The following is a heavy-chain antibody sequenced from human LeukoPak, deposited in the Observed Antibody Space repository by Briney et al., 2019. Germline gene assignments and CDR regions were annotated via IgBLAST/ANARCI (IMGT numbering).Heavy chain of an antibody. CDR3: ARGITAGVDY. V-gene: IGHV1-8*01. D-gene: IGHD6-13*01. CDR2: MNPNSGNT. CDR1: GYTFNSYD. Sequence: ASVKVSCKASGYTFNSYDINWVRRATRQRLEWMGWMNPNSGNTDYAQKFQRRVTMTRDTSISTAYMELSSLRSEDTAVYYCARGITAGVDYWGQGTLVTVSS. J-gene: IGHJ4*02.